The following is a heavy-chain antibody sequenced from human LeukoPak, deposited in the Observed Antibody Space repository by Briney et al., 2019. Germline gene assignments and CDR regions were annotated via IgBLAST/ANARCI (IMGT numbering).Heavy chain of an antibody. V-gene: IGHV4-59*01. J-gene: IGHJ3*02. Sequence: PSETLSLTCTVSGGSISSYYWSWIRQPPGKGLEWIGYIYYSGSTNYNPSLKSRVTISVDTSKNQFSLTLSSVTAADTAVYYCARVATTVTTDDAFDIWGQGTMVTVSS. CDR3: ARVATTVTTDDAFDI. CDR1: GGSISSYY. CDR2: IYYSGST. D-gene: IGHD4-17*01.